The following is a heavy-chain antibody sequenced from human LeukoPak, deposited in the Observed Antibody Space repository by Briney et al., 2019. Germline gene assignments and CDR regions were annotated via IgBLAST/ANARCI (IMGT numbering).Heavy chain of an antibody. CDR2: MNPNSGNT. D-gene: IGHD2-2*01. CDR1: GYTFTSYD. Sequence: ASVKVSCKASGYTFTSYDINWVRQATGQGLEWMGWMNPNSGNTGYAQKFRGRVTITRNTSISTAYMELSSLRSEDTAVYYCARARYCSSTSCYPDYWGQGTLVTVSS. J-gene: IGHJ4*02. V-gene: IGHV1-8*03. CDR3: ARARYCSSTSCYPDY.